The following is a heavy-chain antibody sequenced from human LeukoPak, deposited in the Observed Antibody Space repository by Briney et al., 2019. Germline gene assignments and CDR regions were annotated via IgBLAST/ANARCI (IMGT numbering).Heavy chain of an antibody. CDR3: ARYPAGSGRSDR. J-gene: IGHJ5*02. CDR1: GYSVSSGGYH. CDR2: IVNSGSA. V-gene: IGHV4-61*08. D-gene: IGHD3-10*01. Sequence: PSETLSLTCTVSGYSVSSGGYHWSWIRQPPGKGLEWIGQIVNSGSANYNPSLKSRVTISLDTSKNQFSLKVRSVTIADTAVYYCARYPAGSGRSDRWGQGTLVTVSS.